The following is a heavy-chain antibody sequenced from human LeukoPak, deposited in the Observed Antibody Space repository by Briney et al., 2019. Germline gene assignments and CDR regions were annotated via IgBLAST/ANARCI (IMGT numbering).Heavy chain of an antibody. Sequence: GWSLGVYCGASGYTVSSYSMNSVRQAPGKGLEWVSSISSSSSYIYYADSVKGRFTISRDNAKNSLYLQMNSLRAEDTAVYYCARLTPGYGSGRGEVWFDPWGQGTLVTVSS. V-gene: IGHV3-21*01. D-gene: IGHD3-10*01. J-gene: IGHJ5*02. CDR1: GYTVSSYS. CDR3: ARLTPGYGSGRGEVWFDP. CDR2: ISSSSSYI.